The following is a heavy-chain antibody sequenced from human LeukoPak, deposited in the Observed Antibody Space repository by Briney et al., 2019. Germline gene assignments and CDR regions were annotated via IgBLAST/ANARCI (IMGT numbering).Heavy chain of an antibody. CDR1: GYSFTSYW. V-gene: IGHV5-10-1*01. D-gene: IGHD6-13*01. CDR3: ARRSESSSYWFDP. CDR2: IDPSDXXT. Sequence: GESLKISCKGSGYSFTSYWISWVRQMPGKXXXXXGRIDPSDXXTXYXPXFXGXXTXSADKSISTSYLQRSSLKASDTAMYYCARRSESSSYWFDPWGQGTLVTVSS. J-gene: IGHJ5*02.